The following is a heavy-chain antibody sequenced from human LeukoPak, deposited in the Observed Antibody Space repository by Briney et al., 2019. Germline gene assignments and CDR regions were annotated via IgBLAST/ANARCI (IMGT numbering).Heavy chain of an antibody. V-gene: IGHV3-15*01. CDR3: AAIAVAGYSVFHY. J-gene: IGHJ4*02. Sequence: GGSLRLSCAASGFTFSNAWMTWVRQAPGKGLEWVGRIKRKTESETTDYAAPVKGRFTMLRDDSKNILYLQMNSLKTEHTAVYYCAAIAVAGYSVFHYWGQGTQVTVSS. CDR2: IKRKTESETT. D-gene: IGHD6-19*01. CDR1: GFTFSNAW.